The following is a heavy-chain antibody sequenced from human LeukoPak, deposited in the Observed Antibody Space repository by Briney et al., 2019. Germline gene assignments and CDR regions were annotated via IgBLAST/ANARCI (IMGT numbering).Heavy chain of an antibody. CDR2: IIPIFGTA. J-gene: IGHJ6*03. Sequence: ASVKVSCKASGGTFSSYAISWVRQAPGQGLEWMGGIIPIFGTANYAQKFQGRVTITADKSTSTAYMELSSLRSEDTAVYYCARRGYCSGGSCYELYYYYMDVWGKGTTVTVSS. CDR1: GGTFSSYA. D-gene: IGHD2-15*01. V-gene: IGHV1-69*06. CDR3: ARRGYCSGGSCYELYYYYMDV.